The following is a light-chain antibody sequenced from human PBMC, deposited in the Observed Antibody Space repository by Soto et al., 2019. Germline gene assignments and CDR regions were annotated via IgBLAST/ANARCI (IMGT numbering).Light chain of an antibody. V-gene: IGLV2-14*01. J-gene: IGLJ3*02. Sequence: QSALTRPASVSGSPGQSITISCTGTTSQFGAYNFVSWYQQHPGKAPTLVIYEASKRPSGISNRFSGSRSGNTASLTISGLQPEDEADYYCTSYTSPTTLPVFGGGTKLTVL. CDR1: TSQFGAYNF. CDR2: EAS. CDR3: TSYTSPTTLPV.